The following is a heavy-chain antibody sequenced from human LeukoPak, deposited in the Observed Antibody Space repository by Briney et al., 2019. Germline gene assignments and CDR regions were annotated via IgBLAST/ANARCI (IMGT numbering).Heavy chain of an antibody. V-gene: IGHV3-7*01. Sequence: PGGSLRLSCAASGFTFSSYWMSWVRQAPGKGLEWVANIKQDGSEKYYVDSVKGRFTISRDNAKNSLYLQMNSLRAEDTAVYYCARGGGSSGWYGVDYWGQGTLVTVSS. CDR1: GFTFSSYW. CDR3: ARGGGSSGWYGVDY. J-gene: IGHJ4*02. CDR2: IKQDGSEK. D-gene: IGHD6-19*01.